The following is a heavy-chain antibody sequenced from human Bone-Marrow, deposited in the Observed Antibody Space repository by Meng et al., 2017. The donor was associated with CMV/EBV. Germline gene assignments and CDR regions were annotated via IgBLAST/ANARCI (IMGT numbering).Heavy chain of an antibody. Sequence: GESLKISCAASGFTFSTYGMHWVRQAPGKGLEWVAFTRYDGSTKHYADSLKGRFTISRDNSKNTLYLQMSSLRVEDTAVYFCAKNPNSGWYYYYGMDVWGQGPTVTVSS. CDR2: TRYDGSTK. D-gene: IGHD6-19*01. J-gene: IGHJ6*02. CDR3: AKNPNSGWYYYYGMDV. CDR1: GFTFSTYG. V-gene: IGHV3-30*02.